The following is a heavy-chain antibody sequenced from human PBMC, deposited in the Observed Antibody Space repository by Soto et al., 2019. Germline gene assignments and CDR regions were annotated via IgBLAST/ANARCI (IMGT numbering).Heavy chain of an antibody. CDR1: GFTFSDYY. CDR3: ARSRYSYGLPDY. J-gene: IGHJ4*02. V-gene: IGHV3-11*03. CDR2: ISGSNSYT. D-gene: IGHD5-18*01. Sequence: GGSLRLSCAASGFTFSDYYMSWIRQAPGKGLEWISYISGSNSYTNYADSVKGRFTISRGNAKNSLYLQMNSLRAEDTAVYYCARSRYSYGLPDYWGQGTLVTVSS.